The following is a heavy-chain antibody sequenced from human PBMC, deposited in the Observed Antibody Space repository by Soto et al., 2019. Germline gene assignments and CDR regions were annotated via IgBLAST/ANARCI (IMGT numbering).Heavy chain of an antibody. CDR3: ARGRYCSGGSCRTYYYYYGMDV. CDR1: GFTFSSYG. D-gene: IGHD2-15*01. J-gene: IGHJ6*02. CDR2: IWYDGSNK. V-gene: IGHV3-33*01. Sequence: QVQLVESGGGVVQPGRSLRLSCAASGFTFSSYGMHRVRQAPGKGLEWVAVIWYDGSNKYYADSVKGRFTISRDNSKNTLYLQMNSLRAEDTAVYYCARGRYCSGGSCRTYYYYYGMDVWGQGTTVTVSS.